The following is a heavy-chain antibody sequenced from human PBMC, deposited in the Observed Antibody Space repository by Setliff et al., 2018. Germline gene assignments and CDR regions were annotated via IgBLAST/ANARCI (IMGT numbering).Heavy chain of an antibody. V-gene: IGHV4-4*07. J-gene: IGHJ1*01. Sequence: SETLSLTCTVSGGSISSYYWSFIRQPAGKGLEWIGQIYTSWSTNYNPSLKSRVTMSVDTSKNQLSLTLSSVTAADTAVYYCVREGYSEYFQDWGRGTLVTVSS. CDR2: IYTSWST. CDR3: VREGYSEYFQD. CDR1: GGSISSYY. D-gene: IGHD1-1*01.